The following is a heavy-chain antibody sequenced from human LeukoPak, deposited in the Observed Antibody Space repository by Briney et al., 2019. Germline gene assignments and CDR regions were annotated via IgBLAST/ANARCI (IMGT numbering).Heavy chain of an antibody. CDR2: IYYSGST. J-gene: IGHJ2*01. Sequence: SETLSLTCTVSGGSISSYYWSWIRQPPGKGLEWIGYIYYSGSTNYNPSLKSRVTISVDTSKNQFSLKLSSVTAADTAVYYCARDGSGYYGYFDLWGRGTLVTVSS. CDR3: ARDGSGYYGYFDL. D-gene: IGHD3-3*01. V-gene: IGHV4-59*01. CDR1: GGSISSYY.